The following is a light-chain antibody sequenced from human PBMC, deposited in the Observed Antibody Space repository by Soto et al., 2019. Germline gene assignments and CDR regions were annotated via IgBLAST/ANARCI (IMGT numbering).Light chain of an antibody. CDR2: GAS. V-gene: IGKV3-20*01. J-gene: IGKJ2*01. Sequence: EVVLTQSPATLSLSPGERATLSCTASETIGTTALGWYQKKPRQAPLLVFYGASKTAFGLADRCSGSTSRTVFHLFISRLAPDDAAYYRCLQHGCAPYTFGQGTRLEIQ. CDR1: ETIGTTA. CDR3: LQHGCAPYT.